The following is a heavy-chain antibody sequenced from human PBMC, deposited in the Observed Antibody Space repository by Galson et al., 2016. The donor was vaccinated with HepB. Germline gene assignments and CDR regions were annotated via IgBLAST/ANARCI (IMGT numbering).Heavy chain of an antibody. CDR3: ARRGDGYKFDN. CDR2: VHPGDSDT. D-gene: IGHD5-24*01. Sequence: GESLKISRQGSGYKFSNYWIAWVRQMPGKGLEWMGVVHPGDSDTIYSPSFQGQVTISADKSLTTAYVQWSSLRASDTAMYYCARRGDGYKFDNWGQGTLVTVSS. V-gene: IGHV5-51*01. J-gene: IGHJ4*02. CDR1: GYKFSNYW.